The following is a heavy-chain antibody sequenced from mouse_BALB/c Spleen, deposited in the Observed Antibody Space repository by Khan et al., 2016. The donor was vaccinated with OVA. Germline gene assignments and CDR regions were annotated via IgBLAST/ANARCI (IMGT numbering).Heavy chain of an antibody. CDR3: ARDDYFLCDAMDY. D-gene: IGHD2-4*01. CDR2: IYPGNVNT. Sequence: QVQLQQSGPELVKPGASVRISCKASGYTFTTYYLHWVKQRPGQGLEWIGWIYPGNVNTKYNERFKGKATLTADKSSSTAYMHLSSLNSEDSSVFFCARDDYFLCDAMDYWGQGTSVTVSS. CDR1: GYTFTTYY. V-gene: IGHV1S56*01. J-gene: IGHJ4*01.